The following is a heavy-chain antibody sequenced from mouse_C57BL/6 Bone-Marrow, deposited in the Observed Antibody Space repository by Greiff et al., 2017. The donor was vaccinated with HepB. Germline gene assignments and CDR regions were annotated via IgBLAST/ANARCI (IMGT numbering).Heavy chain of an antibody. V-gene: IGHV2-5*01. CDR2: IWRGGST. CDR3: AKSNGYYVGYWYFDV. CDR1: GFSLTSYG. Sequence: QVQLQQSGPGLVQPSQSLSITCTVSGFSLTSYGVHWVRQSPGKGLEWLGVIWRGGSTDYNAAFMSRLSITKDNSKSQVFFKMNSLQADDTAIYYCAKSNGYYVGYWYFDVWGTGTTVTVSS. D-gene: IGHD2-3*01. J-gene: IGHJ1*03.